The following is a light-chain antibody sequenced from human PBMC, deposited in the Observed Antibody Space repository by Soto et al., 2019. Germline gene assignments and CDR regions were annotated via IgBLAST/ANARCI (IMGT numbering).Light chain of an antibody. J-gene: IGKJ1*01. CDR1: QTVRNNY. V-gene: IGKV3-20*01. CDR3: QQYGSSGT. Sequence: EFVLTQSPGTLSLSPGARATLCCRASQTVRNNYLAWSEQKPCQAPSLLIYDASSRATGIPDRFSGGGSGTDFTLTIRRLEPEDFAVDYCQQYGSSGTVGQGTKVDIK. CDR2: DAS.